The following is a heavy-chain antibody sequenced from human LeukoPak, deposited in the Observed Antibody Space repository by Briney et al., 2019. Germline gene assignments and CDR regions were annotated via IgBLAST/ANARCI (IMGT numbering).Heavy chain of an antibody. D-gene: IGHD3-3*01. CDR1: GGSISYYY. Sequence: SETLSLTCSVSGGSISYYYWTWIRQPPGKGLEWIGYIYTSGNTDYNPSLKSRLSMSLDTSKSQLSLNLSSVTAADTAVYFCARRGTIFGPESLWGRGTLVTVSS. CDR3: ARRGTIFGPESL. CDR2: IYTSGNT. J-gene: IGHJ2*01. V-gene: IGHV4-4*09.